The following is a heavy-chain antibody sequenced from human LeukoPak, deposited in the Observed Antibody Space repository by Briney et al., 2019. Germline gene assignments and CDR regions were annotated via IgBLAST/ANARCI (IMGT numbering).Heavy chain of an antibody. CDR1: GFSLSTSGMR. D-gene: IGHD3-22*01. CDR3: ALGYYYDSSGYYGYFDY. J-gene: IGHJ4*02. V-gene: IGHV2-70*04. Sequence: ESGPALVKPTQTLTLTCTFSGFSLSTSGMRVSWIRQPPGKALEWLARIDWDDDKFYNTSLRTRLTISKDTSKNQVVLTMTNMDPVDTATYYCALGYYYDSSGYYGYFDYWGQGTLVTVSS. CDR2: IDWDDDK.